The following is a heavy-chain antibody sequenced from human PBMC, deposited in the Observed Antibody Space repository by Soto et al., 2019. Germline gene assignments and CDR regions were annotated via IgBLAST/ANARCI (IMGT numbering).Heavy chain of an antibody. CDR2: INHSGST. CDR1: GGSFSGYY. CDR3: ARGRGHPSVAGKAYFDY. J-gene: IGHJ4*02. V-gene: IGHV4-34*01. D-gene: IGHD6-19*01. Sequence: QVQLQQWGAGLLKPSETLSLTCAVYGGSFSGYYWSWIRQPPGKGLEWIGEINHSGSTNYNPSLQSRVTISVDTSKNQFSLKLSSVTAADTAVYYCARGRGHPSVAGKAYFDYWGQGTLVTVSS.